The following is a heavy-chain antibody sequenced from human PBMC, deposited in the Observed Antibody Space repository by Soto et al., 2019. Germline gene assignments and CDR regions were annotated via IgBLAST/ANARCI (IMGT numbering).Heavy chain of an antibody. CDR2: IYWDDDK. V-gene: IGHV2-5*02. CDR3: AHRKGIAAAKSNNWFDP. Sequence: QITLKESGPTLVKPTQTLTLTCTFSGFSLSTSGVGVGWIRQPPGKALEWLALIYWDDDKRYSPSLKSRLTIPKDTSKNQVVLTMTNMDPVDTATYYWAHRKGIAAAKSNNWFDPWGQGTLVTVSS. D-gene: IGHD6-13*01. J-gene: IGHJ5*02. CDR1: GFSLSTSGVG.